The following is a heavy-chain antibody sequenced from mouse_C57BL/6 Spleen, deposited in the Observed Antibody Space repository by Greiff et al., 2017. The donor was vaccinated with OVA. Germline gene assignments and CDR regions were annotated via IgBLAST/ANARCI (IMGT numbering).Heavy chain of an antibody. CDR2: FYPGSGSI. CDR1: GYTFTEYT. D-gene: IGHD1-1*01. J-gene: IGHJ4*01. V-gene: IGHV1-62-2*01. Sequence: VKVVESGAELVKPGASVKLSCKASGYTFTEYTIHWVKQRSGQGLEWIGWFYPGSGSIKYNEKFKDKATLTADKSSSTVYMELSRLTSEDSAVYFCARHEEDYYGSAGAMDYWGQGTSVTVSS. CDR3: ARHEEDYYGSAGAMDY.